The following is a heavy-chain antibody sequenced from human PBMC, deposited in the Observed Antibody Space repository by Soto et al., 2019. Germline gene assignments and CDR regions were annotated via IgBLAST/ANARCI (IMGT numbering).Heavy chain of an antibody. D-gene: IGHD3-10*01. J-gene: IGHJ3*02. V-gene: IGHV3-9*01. Sequence: DVQLVESGGGLVQPGRSLRLSCAASGFTFDDYAMHWVRQAPGKGLEWVSGISWNSGSIGYADSVKGRFTISRDNAKNSLYLQMNSLRAEDTALYYCAKDIPVRGVIRGAFDIWGQGTMVTVSS. CDR1: GFTFDDYA. CDR2: ISWNSGSI. CDR3: AKDIPVRGVIRGAFDI.